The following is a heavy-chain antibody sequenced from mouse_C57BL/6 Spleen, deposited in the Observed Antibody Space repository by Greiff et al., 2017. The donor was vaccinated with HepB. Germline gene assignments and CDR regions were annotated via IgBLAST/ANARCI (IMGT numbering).Heavy chain of an antibody. CDR3: AKKSNYRYYYAMDY. V-gene: IGHV2-5*01. CDR1: GFSLTSYG. D-gene: IGHD2-5*01. Sequence: VHLVESGPGLVQPSQSLSITCTVSGFSLTSYGVHWVRQSPGKGLEWLGVIWRGGSTDYNAAFMSRLSITKDNSKSQVFFKMNSLQADDTAIYYCAKKSNYRYYYAMDYWGQGTSVTVSS. J-gene: IGHJ4*01. CDR2: IWRGGST.